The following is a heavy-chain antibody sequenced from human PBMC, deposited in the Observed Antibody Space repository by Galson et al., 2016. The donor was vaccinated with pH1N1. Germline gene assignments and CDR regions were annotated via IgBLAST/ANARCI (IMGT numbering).Heavy chain of an antibody. CDR1: GFTFSTYW. V-gene: IGHV3-7*03. J-gene: IGHJ5*02. Sequence: SLRLSCAASGFTFSTYWMTWVRQAPGKGLEWVANINQDGSEKHYVDSVKGRFTISRDTSKNMLFLHMHALRAEDTALYYCAFDTVPNGADHWGQGTLVTVSS. CDR3: AFDTVPNGADH. D-gene: IGHD4-17*01. CDR2: INQDGSEK.